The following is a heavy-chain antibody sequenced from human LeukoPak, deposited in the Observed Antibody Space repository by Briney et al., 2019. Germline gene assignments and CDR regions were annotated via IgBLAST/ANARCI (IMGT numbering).Heavy chain of an antibody. D-gene: IGHD1-26*01. Sequence: QPGRSLRLSCVAPGFTFSSYGMHWVRQAPGKGLEWVAIISYDGSNKYYADSVKGRFTISRDNSKNTLYLQMNSLRAEDTAVYYCAKDSGGSYNNWFDPWGQGTLVTVSS. J-gene: IGHJ5*02. CDR1: GFTFSSYG. CDR3: AKDSGGSYNNWFDP. V-gene: IGHV3-30*18. CDR2: ISYDGSNK.